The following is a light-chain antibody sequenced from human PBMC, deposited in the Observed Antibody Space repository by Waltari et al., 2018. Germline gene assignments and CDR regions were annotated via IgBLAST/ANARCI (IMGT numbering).Light chain of an antibody. CDR3: QQYDSIVLT. CDR2: GAS. J-gene: IGKJ4*01. CDR1: QSVSNNF. Sequence: EIVLTQSPGTLSLSPGERATLSCRASQSVSNNFLNWYQQKPGKDPRLLIYGASSRATGIPDRFSGSGSGTDFTLTISRLEPEDFAVYYCQQYDSIVLTFGGGTKVEI. V-gene: IGKV3-20*01.